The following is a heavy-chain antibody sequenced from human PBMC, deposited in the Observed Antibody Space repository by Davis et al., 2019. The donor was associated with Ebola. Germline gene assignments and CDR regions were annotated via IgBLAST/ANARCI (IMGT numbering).Heavy chain of an antibody. Sequence: MPSETLSLTCTVSGGSISSSSYYWGWIRQPPGKGLEWIGSIYYSGSTYYNPSLKSRVTISVDTSKNQFSLKLSSVTAADTAVYYCALSLGPLFSWFDPWGQGTLVTVSS. CDR3: ALSLGPLFSWFDP. D-gene: IGHD3-10*01. J-gene: IGHJ5*02. V-gene: IGHV4-39*07. CDR1: GGSISSSSYY. CDR2: IYYSGST.